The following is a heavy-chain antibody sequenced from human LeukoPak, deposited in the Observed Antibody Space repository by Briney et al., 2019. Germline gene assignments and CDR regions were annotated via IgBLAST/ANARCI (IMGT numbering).Heavy chain of an antibody. CDR3: ASITMIVVSFDY. CDR1: GGSISSSSYY. V-gene: IGHV4-39*07. D-gene: IGHD3-22*01. J-gene: IGHJ4*02. Sequence: SETLSLTCTVSGGSISSSSYYWGWIRQPPGKGLEWIGSIYYSGSTYYNPSLKSRVTISVDTSKNQFSLKLSSVTAADTAVYYCASITMIVVSFDYWGQGTLVTVS. CDR2: IYYSGST.